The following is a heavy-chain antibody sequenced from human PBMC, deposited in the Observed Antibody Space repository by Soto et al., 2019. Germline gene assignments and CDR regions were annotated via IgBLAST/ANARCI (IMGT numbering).Heavy chain of an antibody. D-gene: IGHD5-18*01. CDR2: LNPDTGNT. CDR1: GFTFSDNL. Sequence: QVQLVQSGAELKKPGASVNISCTASGFTFSDNLINWVRQVPGQGLEWMGWLNPDTGNTRYSETFQGRVTISRHTSASIAYLELSGLENEDTALYFGARDIQSVGPRANDAFDVWGQGTMITVSS. J-gene: IGHJ3*01. CDR3: ARDIQSVGPRANDAFDV. V-gene: IGHV1-3*01.